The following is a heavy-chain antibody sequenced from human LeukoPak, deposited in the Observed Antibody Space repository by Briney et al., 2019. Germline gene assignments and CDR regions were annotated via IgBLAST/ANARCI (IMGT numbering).Heavy chain of an antibody. CDR3: ARDPDGGVSGSYYYHYYMDV. J-gene: IGHJ6*03. D-gene: IGHD1-26*01. V-gene: IGHV3-30*04. CDR2: ISYDGSKK. Sequence: GRSLRLSCGASGFTFSSYAMHWVRQAPGKGLEWVAVISYDGSKKYYADSVKGRFTISRDNAKNSLYLQMNSLRAEHTAVYYCARDPDGGVSGSYYYHYYMDVWGKGTTVSVSS. CDR1: GFTFSSYA.